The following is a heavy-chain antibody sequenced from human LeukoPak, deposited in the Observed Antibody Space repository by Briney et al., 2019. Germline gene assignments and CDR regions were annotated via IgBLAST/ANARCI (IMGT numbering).Heavy chain of an antibody. V-gene: IGHV5-51*01. CDR3: ARSQYQPLLLPDY. CDR2: IYPGDSDT. CDR1: GYSFTSYW. D-gene: IGHD2-2*01. Sequence: GESLQISCQGSGYSFTSYWIGWVRQLPGKGLEWMGIIYPGDSDTRYSPSFQGQVTISADESISTAYLQWSSLKASDTAMYYCARSQYQPLLLPDYWGQGTLVTVSS. J-gene: IGHJ4*02.